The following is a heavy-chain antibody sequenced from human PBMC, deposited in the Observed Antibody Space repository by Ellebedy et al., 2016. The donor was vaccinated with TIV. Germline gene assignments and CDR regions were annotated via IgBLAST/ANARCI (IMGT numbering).Heavy chain of an antibody. Sequence: ASVKVSCKASGYTFTSYYMHWVRQAPGQGLEWMGIINPSGGSTSYAQKLQGRVTMTKDTYTSTAYMELRSLRSDDTAVYYCSRGVYYDILTGYYTLYWFDPWGQGTLVTVSS. D-gene: IGHD3-9*01. CDR3: SRGVYYDILTGYYTLYWFDP. CDR1: GYTFTSYY. V-gene: IGHV1-46*01. J-gene: IGHJ5*02. CDR2: INPSGGST.